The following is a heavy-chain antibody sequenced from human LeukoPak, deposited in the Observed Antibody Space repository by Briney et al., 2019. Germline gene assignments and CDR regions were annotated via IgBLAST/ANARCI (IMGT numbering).Heavy chain of an antibody. CDR2: IRSKAYGGTT. J-gene: IGHJ4*02. D-gene: IGHD2-21*02. CDR1: GFSFGDYV. Sequence: GGSLRLSCSASGFSFGDYVMSWFRRAPGKGLEWVGFIRSKAYGGTTEYAASVKDRFTISRDDSKSIAYLQMNSLKIEDTAVYHCTRVPGDWGSPSPFDYWGQGTLVTVSS. CDR3: TRVPGDWGSPSPFDY. V-gene: IGHV3-49*03.